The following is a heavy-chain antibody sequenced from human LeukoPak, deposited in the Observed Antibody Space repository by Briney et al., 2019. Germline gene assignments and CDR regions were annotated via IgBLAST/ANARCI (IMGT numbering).Heavy chain of an antibody. CDR3: ARDQGKVWLDGPFDY. CDR2: IWYDGSNK. D-gene: IGHD5-18*01. CDR1: GFTFSSYG. J-gene: IGHJ4*02. Sequence: PGGSLRLSCAASGFTFSSYGMHWVRQAPGKGLEWVAVIWYDGSNKYYADSVKGRFTISRDNSKNTLYLQMNSLRAEDTAVYYCARDQGKVWLDGPFDYWGQGTLVTVSS. V-gene: IGHV3-33*01.